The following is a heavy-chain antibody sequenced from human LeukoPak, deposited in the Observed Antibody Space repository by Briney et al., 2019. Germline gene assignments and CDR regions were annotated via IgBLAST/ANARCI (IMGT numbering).Heavy chain of an antibody. J-gene: IGHJ4*02. D-gene: IGHD1-26*01. CDR2: FDLEDGET. CDR1: GYTLTELS. V-gene: IGHV1-24*01. CDR3: AKMPPSGSYHQTVD. Sequence: ASVNVSCKVSGYTLTELSMHWVRQPPGKGLEWMGGFDLEDGETIYAQKFQGRVTMTEDTSTDTAYMELSSLRSEDTAVYYCAKMPPSGSYHQTVDWGQGTLVTVSS.